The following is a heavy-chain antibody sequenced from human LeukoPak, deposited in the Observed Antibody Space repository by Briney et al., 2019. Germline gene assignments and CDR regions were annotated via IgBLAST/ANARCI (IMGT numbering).Heavy chain of an antibody. CDR3: AKGHRSSSSFFDS. Sequence: GESLRLSCAAFSGFAMSWVRQAPGEGLEGVSAINGRGDDTYYPDSVKGRFTISRDNSNNTLYLQMNSLRAEDTAVYYCAKGHRSSSSFFDSWGQGILVTVSS. CDR2: INGRGDDT. D-gene: IGHD6-19*01. CDR1: SGFA. V-gene: IGHV3-23*01. J-gene: IGHJ4*02.